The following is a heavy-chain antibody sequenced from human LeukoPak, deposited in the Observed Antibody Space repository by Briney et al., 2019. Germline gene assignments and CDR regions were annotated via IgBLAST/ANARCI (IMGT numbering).Heavy chain of an antibody. J-gene: IGHJ4*02. CDR2: INPSGGST. D-gene: IGHD4-23*01. V-gene: IGHV1-46*01. CDR3: ARTKTVTQYYFDY. CDR1: GYTFTSYY. Sequence: ASVKVSCRASGYTFTSYYVHWVRQAPGQGLEWVGIINPSGGSTRYAQKFQGRVTMTWNTSTSTVYMELSSLSSEDTAVYYCARTKTVTQYYFDYWGQGTLVTVSS.